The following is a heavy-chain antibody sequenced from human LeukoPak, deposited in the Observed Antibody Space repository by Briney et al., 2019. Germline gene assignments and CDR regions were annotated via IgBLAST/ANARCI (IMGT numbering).Heavy chain of an antibody. J-gene: IGHJ4*02. CDR2: ISSSSSYI. V-gene: IGHV3-21*01. CDR3: ARDPATYYYDSSGTTKDY. Sequence: GGSLRLSCAASGFTFSSYSMNWVRQAPGKGLEWVSSISSSSSYIYYADSVKGRFTISRDNAKNSLYLQMNGLRAEDTAVYYCARDPATYYYDSSGTTKDYWGQGTLVTVSS. CDR1: GFTFSSYS. D-gene: IGHD3-22*01.